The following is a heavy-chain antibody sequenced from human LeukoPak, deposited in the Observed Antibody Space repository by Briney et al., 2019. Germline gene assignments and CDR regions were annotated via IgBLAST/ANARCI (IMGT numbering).Heavy chain of an antibody. CDR3: TSLWEVPGPDF. V-gene: IGHV3-48*03. J-gene: IGHJ4*02. CDR2: ISSSGDTI. D-gene: IGHD1-26*01. CDR1: GYTFSNYH. Sequence: GGSLRLSCAASGYTFSNYHMNWVRQPPGKGLEWVAYISSSGDTIYYAASVKGRFTISRDNVQNSLSLQMNSLGGEDTSVYYCTSLWEVPGPDFWGQGTLVTVSS.